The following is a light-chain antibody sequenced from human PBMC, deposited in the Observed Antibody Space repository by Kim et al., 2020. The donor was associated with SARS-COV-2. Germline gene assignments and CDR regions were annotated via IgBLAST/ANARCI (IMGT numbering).Light chain of an antibody. J-gene: IGLJ3*02. CDR3: ASFTSSTTWV. CDR2: DVN. Sequence: QSALTQPASVSGSPGQSSTISCTGTSSDVGGYMHVSWYQQHPGKAPKLIIYDVNKRPSGASDRFSGSKSANTASLTISGLQAEDEAEYYCASFTSSTTWVFGGGTQRTVL. V-gene: IGLV2-14*01. CDR1: SSDVGGYMH.